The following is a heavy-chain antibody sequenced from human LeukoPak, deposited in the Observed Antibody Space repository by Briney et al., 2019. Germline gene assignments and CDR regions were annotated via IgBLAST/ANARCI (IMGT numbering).Heavy chain of an antibody. CDR2: MNYDGSST. J-gene: IGHJ4*02. D-gene: IGHD5-12*01. Sequence: GGSLKLSCAASGLTLSNYWMHWVRQAPGKGLVWVSRMNYDGSSTSYADSVKGRFTISRDNVKNTLYLQMNSLRPEDTAIYYCAKGYTGYDYLDSWGQGILVTVSS. CDR1: GLTLSNYW. V-gene: IGHV3-74*01. CDR3: AKGYTGYDYLDS.